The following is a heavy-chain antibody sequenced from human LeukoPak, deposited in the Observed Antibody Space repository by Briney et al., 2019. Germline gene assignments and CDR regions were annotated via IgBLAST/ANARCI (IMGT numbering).Heavy chain of an antibody. V-gene: IGHV3-66*04. CDR3: ARRQYYDYWSGLGMDV. CDR1: GFTFSSNY. D-gene: IGHD3-3*01. CDR2: IYSGGST. Sequence: GGSLRLSCAASGFTFSSNYMNWVRQAPGKGLEWVSVIYSGGSTYYSDSVKGRFTISRDNSSNTLYLQMNSLRAEDTAVYYCARRQYYDYWSGLGMDVWGQGTTVTVSS. J-gene: IGHJ6*02.